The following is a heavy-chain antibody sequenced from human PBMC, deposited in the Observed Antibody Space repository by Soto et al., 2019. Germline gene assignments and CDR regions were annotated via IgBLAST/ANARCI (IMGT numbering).Heavy chain of an antibody. J-gene: IGHJ6*03. D-gene: IGHD3-3*01. V-gene: IGHV3-74*01. CDR3: ERGRFLEWLLPYYYYYYMDV. Sequence: PGGSLRLSCAASGFTFSSYWMHWVRQAPGKGLVWVSRINSDGSSTSYADSVKGRFTISRDNAKNTLYLQMNSLRAEDTAVYYCERGRFLEWLLPYYYYYYMDVWGKGTRVTVSS. CDR2: INSDGSST. CDR1: GFTFSSYW.